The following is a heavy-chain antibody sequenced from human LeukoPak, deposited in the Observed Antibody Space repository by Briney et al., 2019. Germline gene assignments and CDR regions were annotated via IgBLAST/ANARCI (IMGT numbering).Heavy chain of an antibody. Sequence: GRSLRLSCAASGFTSSSYSMNWVRQAPGKGLEWVSSISTSSSYIYYADSVKGRFTISRDNARNSLYLQMNTLRAEDTAVYSCARGADGVSSNSRGWFDPWGQGTLVTVSS. CDR2: ISTSSSYI. J-gene: IGHJ5*02. D-gene: IGHD2-15*01. V-gene: IGHV3-21*01. CDR3: ARGADGVSSNSRGWFDP. CDR1: GFTSSSYS.